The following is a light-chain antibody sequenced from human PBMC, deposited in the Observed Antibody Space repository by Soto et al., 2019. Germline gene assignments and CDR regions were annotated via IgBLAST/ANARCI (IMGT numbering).Light chain of an antibody. Sequence: EIVLTQSPSTLSLSPGERATLSCRASQSVSRYLAWYQQKPGQAPRLLIYDASNRATGIPARFSGSGSGTDFTLTISSLEHEDFAVHYCQQRSNWPPITFGQGTRLEIK. J-gene: IGKJ5*01. CDR1: QSVSRY. CDR2: DAS. CDR3: QQRSNWPPIT. V-gene: IGKV3-11*01.